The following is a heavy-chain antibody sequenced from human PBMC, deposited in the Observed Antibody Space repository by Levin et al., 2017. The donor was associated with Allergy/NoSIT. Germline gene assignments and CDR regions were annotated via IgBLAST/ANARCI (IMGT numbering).Heavy chain of an antibody. J-gene: IGHJ4*02. CDR2: INPNSGGT. Sequence: ASVKVSCKASGYTFTGYYMHWVRQAPGLGLEWMGWINPNSGGTNYAQKFQGRVTMTRDTSISTAYMELSRLRSDDTAVYYCARSSGGYCSSTSCYLFDYWGQGTLVTVSS. V-gene: IGHV1-2*02. CDR1: GYTFTGYY. CDR3: ARSSGGYCSSTSCYLFDY. D-gene: IGHD2-2*01.